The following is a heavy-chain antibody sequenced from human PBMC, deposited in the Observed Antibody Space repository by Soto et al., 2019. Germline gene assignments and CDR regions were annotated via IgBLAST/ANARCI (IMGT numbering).Heavy chain of an antibody. V-gene: IGHV1-2*04. J-gene: IGHJ4*02. Sequence: ASVKVSCKASGYTFTGYYMHWVRQAPGQGLEWMGWINPNSGGTNYAQKFQGWVTMTRDTSISTAYMELSRLRSDDTAVYYCARDYCSSTSCHSFFDYWGQGTLVIVSS. CDR1: GYTFTGYY. CDR3: ARDYCSSTSCHSFFDY. CDR2: INPNSGGT. D-gene: IGHD2-2*01.